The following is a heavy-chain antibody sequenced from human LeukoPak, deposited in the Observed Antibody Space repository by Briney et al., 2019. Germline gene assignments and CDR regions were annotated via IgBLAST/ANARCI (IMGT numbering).Heavy chain of an antibody. V-gene: IGHV3-23*01. CDR2: ISGSGGRT. CDR3: AKDPTMVRGVIRDY. Sequence: PGGSLRLSCAASGFTFSSYAMSWVRQAPGKGLEWVSAISGSGGRTYYADSVKGRFTISRDNSKNTLYLQMNSLRAEDTAVYYCAKDPTMVRGVIRDYWGQGTLVTVSS. J-gene: IGHJ4*02. D-gene: IGHD3-10*01. CDR1: GFTFSSYA.